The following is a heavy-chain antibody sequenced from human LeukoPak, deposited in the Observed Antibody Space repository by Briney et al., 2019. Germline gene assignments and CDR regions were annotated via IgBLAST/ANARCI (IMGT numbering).Heavy chain of an antibody. V-gene: IGHV3-48*04. Sequence: PGGSLRLSCAASGFTFSTFTMNWVRQAPGKGLGWVSSIISTGTTIYYADSVKGRFTISRDNAKNSLYLQMNSLRAEDRAVYYCARALPATTVVTPGDYWGQGTLVTVSS. J-gene: IGHJ4*02. D-gene: IGHD4-23*01. CDR3: ARALPATTVVTPGDY. CDR2: IISTGTTI. CDR1: GFTFSTFT.